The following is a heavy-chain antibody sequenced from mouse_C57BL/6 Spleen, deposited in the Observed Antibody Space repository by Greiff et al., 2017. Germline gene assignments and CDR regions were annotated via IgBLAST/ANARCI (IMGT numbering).Heavy chain of an antibody. CDR1: GYTFTSYW. CDR2: IDPSDSYT. Sequence: QVQLQQPGAELVMPGASVKLSCKASGYTFTSYWMHWVKQRPGQGLEWIGEIDPSDSYTNYNHKFKGKSTLTVDKSSSTAYMQLSSLTSEDSAVYYCARKGYYYGSTWFAYWGQGTLVTVSA. CDR3: ARKGYYYGSTWFAY. J-gene: IGHJ3*01. V-gene: IGHV1-69*01. D-gene: IGHD1-1*01.